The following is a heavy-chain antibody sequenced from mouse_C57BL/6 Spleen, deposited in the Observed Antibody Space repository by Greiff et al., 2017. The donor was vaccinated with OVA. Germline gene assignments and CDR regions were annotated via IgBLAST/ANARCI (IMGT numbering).Heavy chain of an antibody. J-gene: IGHJ4*01. CDR2: INPGGGGT. CDR1: GYAFTNYL. V-gene: IGHV1-54*01. CDR3: ARDDDYDNYYAMDY. D-gene: IGHD2-4*01. Sequence: VQLQQSGAELVRPGTSVKVSCKASGYAFTNYLIEWVKQRPGQGLEWIGVINPGGGGTNYNEKFKGKATLTADKSSSTAYMQLSSLTSEDSAVYFCARDDDYDNYYAMDYWGQGTSVTVSS.